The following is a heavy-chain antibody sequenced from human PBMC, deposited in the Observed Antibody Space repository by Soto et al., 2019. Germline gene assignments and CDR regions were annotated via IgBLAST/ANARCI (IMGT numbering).Heavy chain of an antibody. CDR3: ARLRDGYNSF. Sequence: PGESLKISCKGSGYSFDSHWIGWVRQMPGKGLEWMGIIFPGDSDTTYSPSFQGQVTISVDKSISTAYLQWSSLKASDTAIYYCARLRDGYNSFWGQGTLVTVSS. D-gene: IGHD5-12*01. J-gene: IGHJ4*02. CDR2: IFPGDSDT. V-gene: IGHV5-51*01. CDR1: GYSFDSHW.